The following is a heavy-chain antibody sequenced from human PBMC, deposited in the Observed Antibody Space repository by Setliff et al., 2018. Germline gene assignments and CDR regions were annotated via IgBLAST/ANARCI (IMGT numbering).Heavy chain of an antibody. J-gene: IGHJ4*02. D-gene: IGHD3-10*01. CDR2: LHTSGTT. Sequence: SQTLSLTCAVSGGSITSGSYYWGWIRQPAVEGLEWIGRLHTSGTTDYNPSLKGRVTISADTSTNHFSLKLTSMTAADTAVYFCARHLLVQGTYHFDYWGQGSPVTVSS. CDR1: GGSITSGSYY. V-gene: IGHV4-61*02. CDR3: ARHLLVQGTYHFDY.